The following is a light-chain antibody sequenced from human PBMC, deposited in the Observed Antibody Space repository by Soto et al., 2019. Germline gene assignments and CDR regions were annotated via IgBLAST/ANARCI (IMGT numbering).Light chain of an antibody. J-gene: IGKJ1*01. CDR2: DVS. V-gene: IGKV3-11*01. Sequence: EIVMTQSPATLSVSPGERGTLSCRASESVTNYLAWYQQKPGQAPRLLVYDVSNRATGIPARFSGGGSGTDFTLTISNLEPEDFAVYYCQQLTDWPPQWTFGQGTKVEIK. CDR1: ESVTNY. CDR3: QQLTDWPPQWT.